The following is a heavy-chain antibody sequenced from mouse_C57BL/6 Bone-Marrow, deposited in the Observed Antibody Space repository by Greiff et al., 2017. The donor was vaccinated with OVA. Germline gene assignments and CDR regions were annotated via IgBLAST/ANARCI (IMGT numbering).Heavy chain of an antibody. D-gene: IGHD1-1*01. J-gene: IGHJ2*01. Sequence: QVQLQQPGAELVKPGASVKMSCKASGYTFTSYWITWVKQRPGQGLEWIGDIYPGSGSTNYNEKFKSKATLTVDTSSSTAYMQLSSLTSEDSAVYYSAKCLTTVVATGGDYWGQDTTLTDSS. CDR1: GYTFTSYW. CDR2: IYPGSGST. V-gene: IGHV1-55*01. CDR3: AKCLTTVVATGGDY.